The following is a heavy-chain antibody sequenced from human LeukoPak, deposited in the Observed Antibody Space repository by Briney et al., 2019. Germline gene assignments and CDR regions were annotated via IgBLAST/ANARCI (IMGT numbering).Heavy chain of an antibody. CDR3: ARKAGTGIHYYYYMDV. J-gene: IGHJ6*03. D-gene: IGHD6-13*01. Sequence: GGSLRLSCAASGFTFSSYWMSWVRQAQGKGLEWVANIKQDGSEKYYVDSVKGQFTISRDNAKNSLYLQMNSLRAEDTAVYYCARKAGTGIHYYYYMDVWGKGTTVTVSS. CDR1: GFTFSSYW. V-gene: IGHV3-7*01. CDR2: IKQDGSEK.